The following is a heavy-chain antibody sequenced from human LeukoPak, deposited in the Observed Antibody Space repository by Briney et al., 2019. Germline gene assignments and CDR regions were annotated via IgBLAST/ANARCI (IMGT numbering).Heavy chain of an antibody. Sequence: PSGTLSLTCTVSGDSISSSNWWSWVRQPPGKGLEWIGEIYHSGRTNYNPSLKSRLTILVEKSKNQFSLKLSSVTAADTAVYYCARGLVIAVAGWGPWELPPVGYDYWGQGTLVTVSS. V-gene: IGHV4-4*02. J-gene: IGHJ4*02. CDR1: GDSISSSNW. D-gene: IGHD6-19*01. CDR3: ARGLVIAVAGWGPWELPPVGYDY. CDR2: IYHSGRT.